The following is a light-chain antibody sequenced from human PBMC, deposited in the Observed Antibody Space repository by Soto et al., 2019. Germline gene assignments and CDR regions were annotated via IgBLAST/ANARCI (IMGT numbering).Light chain of an antibody. CDR1: NIGSKS. V-gene: IGLV3-21*04. CDR2: YDS. J-gene: IGLJ2*01. CDR3: QVWDSSSDHP. Sequence: SYELTQPPSVSVAPGKTARITCGGNNIGSKSVHWYQQKPGQAPVLVIYYDSDRPSGIPERFSGSNSGNTATLTISRVEAGDEADYYCQVWDSSSDHPFGGGTMLTVL.